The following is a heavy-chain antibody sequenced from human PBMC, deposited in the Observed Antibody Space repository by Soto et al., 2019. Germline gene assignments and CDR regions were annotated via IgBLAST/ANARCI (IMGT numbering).Heavy chain of an antibody. CDR2: ISYDGSNK. CDR3: AKEEQQLVLVYYYYYGMDV. Sequence: CRVAWLNIIDFGSRRVLQDPSKGLDWVAVISYDGSNKYYADSVKGRFTISRDNSKNTLYLQMNSLRAEDTAVYYCAKEEQQLVLVYYYYYGMDVWGQGTTVTVSS. CDR1: WLNIIDFG. V-gene: IGHV3-30-3*01. J-gene: IGHJ6*02. D-gene: IGHD6-13*01.